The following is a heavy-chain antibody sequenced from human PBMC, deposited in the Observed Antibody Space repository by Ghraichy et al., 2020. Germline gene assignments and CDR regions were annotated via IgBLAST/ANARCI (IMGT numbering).Heavy chain of an antibody. Sequence: GGSLRLSCAASGFTFSNAWMSWVRQAPGKGLEWVGRIKSKTDGGTTDYAAPVKGRFTISRDDSKNTLYLQMNSLKTEDTAVYYCTKVYSYYDILTGYYYYYGMDVLGQGTTVTVSS. CDR1: GFTFSNAW. CDR3: TKVYSYYDILTGYYYYYGMDV. CDR2: IKSKTDGGTT. D-gene: IGHD3-9*01. J-gene: IGHJ6*02. V-gene: IGHV3-15*01.